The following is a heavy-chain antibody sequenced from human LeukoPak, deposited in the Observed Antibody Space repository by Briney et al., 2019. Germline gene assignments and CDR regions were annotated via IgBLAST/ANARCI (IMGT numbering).Heavy chain of an antibody. J-gene: IGHJ3*02. Sequence: GGSLRLSCAASGFTFSSYGMHWVRQAPGKGLEWVAVISYDGSNKYYADSVMGRFTISRDNSKNTLYLQMNSLRAEDTAVYYCAKASDDAFDIWGQGTMVTVSS. CDR2: ISYDGSNK. CDR3: AKASDDAFDI. CDR1: GFTFSSYG. V-gene: IGHV3-30*18.